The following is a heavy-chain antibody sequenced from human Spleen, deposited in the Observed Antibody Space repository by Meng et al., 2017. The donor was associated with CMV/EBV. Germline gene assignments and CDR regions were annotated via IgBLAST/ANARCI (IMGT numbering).Heavy chain of an antibody. CDR2: GDPENGET. CDR3: ATAYQYLGY. J-gene: IGHJ4*02. Sequence: KISCRVSGYTFNDYKIHWVQQAPGKGLEWMGLGDPENGETTYAKKFQGRITMTADTSSDTAYMELSSLGFDDTAVYYCATAYQYLGYWGQGSLVTVSS. V-gene: IGHV1-69-2*01. CDR1: GYTFNDYK.